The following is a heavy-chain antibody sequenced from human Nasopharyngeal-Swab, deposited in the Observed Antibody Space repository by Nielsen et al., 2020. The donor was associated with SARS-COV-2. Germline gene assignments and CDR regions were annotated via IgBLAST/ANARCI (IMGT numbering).Heavy chain of an antibody. Sequence: VRQAPGKGLEWVGRIKSKTDGGTTDYAAPVKGRFTTSRDDSKNTLYLQMNSLKTEDTAVYYCTTELLLWFGEGGSWFDPWGQGTLVTVSS. V-gene: IGHV3-15*01. J-gene: IGHJ5*02. CDR3: TTELLLWFGEGGSWFDP. CDR2: IKSKTDGGTT. D-gene: IGHD3-10*01.